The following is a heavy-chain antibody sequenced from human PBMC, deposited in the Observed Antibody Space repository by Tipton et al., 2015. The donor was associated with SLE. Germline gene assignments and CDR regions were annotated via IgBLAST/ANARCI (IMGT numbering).Heavy chain of an antibody. Sequence: QLVQSGPEVKKPGSSVKVSCKASGGTFSSYAISWVRQAPGQGLEWMGGIIPIFGTANYAQKFQGRVTITADESTSTAYMELRSLRSDDTAVYYCARGGDVLRFLEWLSDNWFDPWGQGTLVTVSS. CDR1: GGTFSSYA. V-gene: IGHV1-69*01. D-gene: IGHD3-3*01. CDR2: IIPIFGTA. CDR3: ARGGDVLRFLEWLSDNWFDP. J-gene: IGHJ5*02.